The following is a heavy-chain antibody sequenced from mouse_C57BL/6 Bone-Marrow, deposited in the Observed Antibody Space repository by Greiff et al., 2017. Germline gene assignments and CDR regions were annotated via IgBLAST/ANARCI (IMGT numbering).Heavy chain of an antibody. CDR1: GYTFTDYY. J-gene: IGHJ3*01. CDR3: ARGGYGSKN. CDR2: INPNNGGT. Sequence: EVQLQQSGPELVKPGASVKISCKASGYTFTDYYMNWVKQSHGKSLEWIGDINPNNGGTSYNQKFKGKATLTVDKSSSTAYMELRSLTSEDSAVYYCARGGYGSKNWGQGTLVTVSA. V-gene: IGHV1-26*01. D-gene: IGHD1-1*01.